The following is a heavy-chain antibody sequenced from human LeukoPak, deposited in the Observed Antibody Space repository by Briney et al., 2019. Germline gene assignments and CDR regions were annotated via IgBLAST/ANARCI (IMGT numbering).Heavy chain of an antibody. D-gene: IGHD5-12*01. CDR2: IYYSGST. CDR1: GGSISSYY. J-gene: IGHJ4*02. CDR3: ARLGYSGYDYGIDY. Sequence: SETLSLTCTVSGGSISSYYWSWIRQPPGKGLEWIGYIYYSGSTNYNPSLKSRVTISVDTSKNQFSLKLSSVTAAATAVYYCARLGYSGYDYGIDYWGQGTLVTVSS. V-gene: IGHV4-59*01.